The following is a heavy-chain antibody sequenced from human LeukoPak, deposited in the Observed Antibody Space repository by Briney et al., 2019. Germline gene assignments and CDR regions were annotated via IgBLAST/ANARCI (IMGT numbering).Heavy chain of an antibody. D-gene: IGHD3-3*01. CDR3: ARSDYDFWSGYSQGWFDP. CDR2: IYYSGST. Sequence: SETLSLTCTVSGCSISSYYWSWMRQPPGKGLEGIGYIYYSGSTNYNPPLKSRVTISVDTSKNQFSLKLSSVTAADTAVYYCARSDYDFWSGYSQGWFDPWGQGTLVTVSS. J-gene: IGHJ5*02. V-gene: IGHV4-59*01. CDR1: GCSISSYY.